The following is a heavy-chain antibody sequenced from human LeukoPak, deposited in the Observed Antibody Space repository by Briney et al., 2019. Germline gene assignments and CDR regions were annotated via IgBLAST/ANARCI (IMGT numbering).Heavy chain of an antibody. CDR3: ARADYDSSGYSFDY. D-gene: IGHD3-22*01. V-gene: IGHV4-59*01. CDR2: IYYSGST. CDR1: GGSISSYY. Sequence: SETLSLTCTVSGGSISSYYWSWIRQPPGTGLEWIGYIYYSGSTNYNPSLKSRVAISVDTSKNQFSLKLNSVTAADTAVYYCARADYDSSGYSFDYWGQGTLVTVSS. J-gene: IGHJ4*02.